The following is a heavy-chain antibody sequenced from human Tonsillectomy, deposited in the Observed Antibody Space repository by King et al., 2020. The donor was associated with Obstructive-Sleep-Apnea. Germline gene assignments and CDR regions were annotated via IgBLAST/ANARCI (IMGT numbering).Heavy chain of an antibody. V-gene: IGHV3-11*06. D-gene: IGHD3-10*01. J-gene: IGHJ4*02. Sequence: VQLVESGGGLVKPGGSLRLSCAASGFTFSDYYMSWIRQAPGKGLEWVSDISSRSGSTNYADSVKGRFTISRDNAKNSLYLQMNSLRAEDTAVYYCARVATMVRRVIIKYSFDYWGQGTLVTVSS. CDR2: ISSRSGST. CDR1: GFTFSDYY. CDR3: ARVATMVRRVIIKYSFDY.